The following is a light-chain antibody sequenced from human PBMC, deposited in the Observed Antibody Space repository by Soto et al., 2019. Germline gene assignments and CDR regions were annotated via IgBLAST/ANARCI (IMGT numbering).Light chain of an antibody. CDR2: GAS. V-gene: IGKV3-15*01. CDR3: QQYNNWPLT. J-gene: IGKJ4*01. CDR1: QSVSSN. Sequence: EVVLTQSPATLSVSLGDRAALSCRASQSVSSNLAWYQQKPGQAPRRLIYGASTRATGIPARFSGSGSGTEFTLTISSLQSEDFAGYSCQQYNNWPLTFGGGTKVDIK.